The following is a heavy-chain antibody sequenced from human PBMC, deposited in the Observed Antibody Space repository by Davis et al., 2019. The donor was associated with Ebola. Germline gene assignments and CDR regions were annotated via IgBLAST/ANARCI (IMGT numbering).Heavy chain of an antibody. CDR2: INAGNGNT. D-gene: IGHD1-26*01. J-gene: IGHJ4*02. CDR1: GYTFTSYG. V-gene: IGHV1-3*01. CDR3: ARVQVGATWFDY. Sequence: ASVKVSCKASGYTFTSYGISWVRQAPGQRLEWMGWINAGNGNTKYSQKFQGRVTITRDTSASTAYMELSSLRSEDTAVYYCARVQVGATWFDYWGQGTLVTVSS.